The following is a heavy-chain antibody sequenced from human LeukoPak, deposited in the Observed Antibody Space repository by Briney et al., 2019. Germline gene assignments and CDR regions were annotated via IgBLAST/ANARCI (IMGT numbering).Heavy chain of an antibody. Sequence: SETLSLTCTVSGGSISSYYWSWIRQPPGKGLEWIGYIYYSGSTNYNPSLKSRVTILVDTSKNQFSLKLSSVTAADTAVYYCAREGSGNYVDYWGQGTLVTVSS. CDR1: GGSISSYY. CDR2: IYYSGST. V-gene: IGHV4-59*01. J-gene: IGHJ4*02. CDR3: AREGSGNYVDY. D-gene: IGHD1-26*01.